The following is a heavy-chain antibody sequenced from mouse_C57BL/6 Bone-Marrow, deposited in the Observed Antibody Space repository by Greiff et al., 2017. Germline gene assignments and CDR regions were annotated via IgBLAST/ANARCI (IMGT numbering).Heavy chain of an antibody. Sequence: QVQLQQSGAELVKPGASVKLSCKASGYTFTEYTLHWVKQRSGPGLAWIGWFYPGSGSIKYNENFKDKATLTADKSSSTVYMELSRLTSEYSAVYFGARHETLAWFAYWGQGTLVTVSA. V-gene: IGHV1-62-2*01. CDR2: FYPGSGSI. J-gene: IGHJ3*01. CDR1: GYTFTEYT. CDR3: ARHETLAWFAY.